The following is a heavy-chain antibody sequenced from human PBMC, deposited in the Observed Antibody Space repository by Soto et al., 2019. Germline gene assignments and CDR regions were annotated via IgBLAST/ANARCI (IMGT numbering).Heavy chain of an antibody. CDR1: GFTFSNYG. V-gene: IGHV3-30*18. D-gene: IGHD6-19*01. J-gene: IGHJ4*02. CDR3: VKVRVTGGWEPPSDY. Sequence: GGSLRLSCAASGFTFSNYGMHWVRQAPGKGLEWVAVISYHGNNKYYADSVKGRFTISRDNSKNTLYLQMNSLRAEDTAVYYCVKVRVTGGWEPPSDYCGQGTLVTVSS. CDR2: ISYHGNNK.